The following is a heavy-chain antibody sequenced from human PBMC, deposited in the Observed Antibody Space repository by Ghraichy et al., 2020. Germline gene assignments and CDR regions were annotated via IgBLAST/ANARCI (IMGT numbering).Heavy chain of an antibody. CDR2: IIPIFGTA. D-gene: IGHD2-2*01. J-gene: IGHJ6*02. CDR1: GGTFSSYA. CDR3: ARDLRYCSSTSCSNYYYGMDV. Sequence: SVKVSCKASGGTFSSYAISWVRQAPGQGLEWMGGIIPIFGTANYAQKFQGRVTITADESTSTAYMELSSLRSEDTAVYYCARDLRYCSSTSCSNYYYGMDVWGQGTTVTVSS. V-gene: IGHV1-69*13.